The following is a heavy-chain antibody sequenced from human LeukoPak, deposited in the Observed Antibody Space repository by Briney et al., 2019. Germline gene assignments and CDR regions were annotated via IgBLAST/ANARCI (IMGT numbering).Heavy chain of an antibody. Sequence: SGGSLRLSCAASGFTFSHHWMHWVRQAPGKGLVWVSHISSDESSTTYADSVKGRFTISRDNRKNTLYLQMNSLRVEDTAMYYCTRSPDGRNWFDPWGQGTLVTVSS. CDR1: GFTFSHHW. D-gene: IGHD1-14*01. CDR3: TRSPDGRNWFDP. V-gene: IGHV3-74*01. J-gene: IGHJ5*02. CDR2: ISSDESST.